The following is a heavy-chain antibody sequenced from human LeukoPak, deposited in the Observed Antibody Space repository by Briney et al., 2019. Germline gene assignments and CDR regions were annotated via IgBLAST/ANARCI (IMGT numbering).Heavy chain of an antibody. J-gene: IGHJ4*02. CDR2: INHSGST. CDR3: QSRFLEWLLDY. CDR1: GGSFSGYY. D-gene: IGHD3-3*01. V-gene: IGHV4-34*01. Sequence: SETLSLTCAVYGGSFSGYYWSWIRQPPGKGLEWIGEINHSGSTNYNPSLKSRVTISVDTSKNQFSLKLSSVTAADTAIYYCQSRFLEWLLDYWGQGTLVTVSS.